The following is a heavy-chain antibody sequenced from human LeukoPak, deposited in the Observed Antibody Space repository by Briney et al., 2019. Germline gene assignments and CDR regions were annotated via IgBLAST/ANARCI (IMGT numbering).Heavy chain of an antibody. Sequence: SKTLSLTCTVSGGSISSYYWSWIRQPPGKGLEWIGYVYTSGSTNYNPSLKSRVTISVDTSKNQFSLKLSSVTAADTAVYYCAGNVDTAMVYYYYYMDVWGKGTTVTVSS. CDR1: GGSISSYY. CDR3: AGNVDTAMVYYYYYMDV. D-gene: IGHD5-18*01. J-gene: IGHJ6*03. CDR2: VYTSGST. V-gene: IGHV4-4*09.